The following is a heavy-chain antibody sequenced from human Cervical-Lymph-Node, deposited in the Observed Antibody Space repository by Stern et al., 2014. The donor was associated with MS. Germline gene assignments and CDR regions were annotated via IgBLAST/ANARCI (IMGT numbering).Heavy chain of an antibody. CDR1: GASVSSSGYY. CDR3: ARGATINDFDF. V-gene: IGHV4-31*03. J-gene: IGHJ4*02. Sequence: MQLVESGPGLVKPSQTVSLTCTVSGASVSSSGYYWSWIRQHPGKGLEWIGYIYYTGSTYYNPSLKSRVTISLDTSKNRFSLRLSSVTAADTAVYFCARGATINDFDFWGQGTLVTVSS. D-gene: IGHD5-12*01. CDR2: IYYTGST.